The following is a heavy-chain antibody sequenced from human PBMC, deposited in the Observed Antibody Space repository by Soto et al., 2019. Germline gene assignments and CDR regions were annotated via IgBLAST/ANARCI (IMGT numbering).Heavy chain of an antibody. CDR1: GGSIINGDYY. CDR2: ISNSGSS. J-gene: IGHJ5*02. V-gene: IGHV4-30-4*01. Sequence: SEALSLTCTVSGGSIINGDYYWSWIRQSPGKGLEWIGYISNSGSSYYNPSLKGRLTTSLDTSKNQLSLHLSSVTAADTAVYYCARVGTIFGIVSNNWFDPWGQGILVTVSS. D-gene: IGHD3-3*01. CDR3: ARVGTIFGIVSNNWFDP.